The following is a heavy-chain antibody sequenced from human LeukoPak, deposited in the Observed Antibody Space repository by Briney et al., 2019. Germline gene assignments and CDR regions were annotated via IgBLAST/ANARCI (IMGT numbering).Heavy chain of an antibody. D-gene: IGHD6-19*01. CDR1: GFTFSSYW. J-gene: IGHJ6*02. CDR3: TRDLAAVPGPRMDV. V-gene: IGHV3-7*03. Sequence: GGSLRLSCAASGFTFSSYWMSWVRQAPGKGLEWVALINPDGSERYYVDSVKGRFTISRDNARNSLYLQMDSLRDDDTAMYFCTRDLAAVPGPRMDVWGQGTTVTVSS. CDR2: INPDGSER.